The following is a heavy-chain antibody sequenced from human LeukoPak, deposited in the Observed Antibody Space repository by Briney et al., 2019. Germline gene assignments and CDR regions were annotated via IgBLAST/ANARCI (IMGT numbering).Heavy chain of an antibody. CDR2: INTDGSNT. D-gene: IGHD3-3*01. Sequence: GGSLRLSCAASGFTFSRLWMHWVRQAPGKGLVWVSRINTDGSNTIYADSVKGRFTISRDNSTKILYLQMNSLRAEDTAVYHCAKSGGITIFGLVDYWGQGTLVTVSS. V-gene: IGHV3-74*01. J-gene: IGHJ4*02. CDR1: GFTFSRLW. CDR3: AKSGGITIFGLVDY.